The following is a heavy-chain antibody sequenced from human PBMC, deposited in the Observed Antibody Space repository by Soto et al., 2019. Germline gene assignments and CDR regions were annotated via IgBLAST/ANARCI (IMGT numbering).Heavy chain of an antibody. Sequence: QVQLVQSGAEVKKPGSSVKVSCKASGGTFSSYAISWVRQAPGQGLEWMGGIIPIFGTANYAQKFQGRVTITADESTSTADMELSSLRSEDTAVYYCARAVWKASSLAQNWFDPWGQGTLVTVSS. CDR3: ARAVWKASSLAQNWFDP. CDR2: IIPIFGTA. D-gene: IGHD6-19*01. CDR1: GGTFSSYA. V-gene: IGHV1-69*01. J-gene: IGHJ5*02.